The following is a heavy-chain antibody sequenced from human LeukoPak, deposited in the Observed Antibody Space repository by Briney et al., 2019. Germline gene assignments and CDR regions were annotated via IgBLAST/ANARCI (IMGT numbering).Heavy chain of an antibody. V-gene: IGHV4-39*01. Sequence: SETLSLTCTVSGDSIRSSTYYWGWIRQPPGKGLEWIGSIYYSGSTCYKPSLKSRVSISVDTSKNQFSLKLSSVTAADTAVYYCGRAVVVVAATSDWGQGTLVTVSS. CDR1: GDSIRSSTYY. CDR3: GRAVVVVAATSD. J-gene: IGHJ4*02. D-gene: IGHD2-15*01. CDR2: IYYSGST.